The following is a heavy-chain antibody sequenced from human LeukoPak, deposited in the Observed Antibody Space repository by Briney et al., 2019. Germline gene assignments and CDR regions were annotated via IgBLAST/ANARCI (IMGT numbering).Heavy chain of an antibody. V-gene: IGHV3-9*01. Sequence: GGSLRLSCAASGFTFSDYYMSWIRQAPGKGLEWVSGISWNSGSIGYADSVKGRFTISRDNAKNSLYLQMNSLRAEDTALYYCAKSRRGYSYGAVDYWGQGTLVTVSS. CDR3: AKSRRGYSYGAVDY. CDR2: ISWNSGSI. CDR1: GFTFSDYY. J-gene: IGHJ4*02. D-gene: IGHD5-18*01.